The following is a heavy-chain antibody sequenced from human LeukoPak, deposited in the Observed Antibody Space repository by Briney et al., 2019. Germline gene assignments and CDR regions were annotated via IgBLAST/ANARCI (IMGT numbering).Heavy chain of an antibody. Sequence: SETLSLTCTVSGGSISSGVYYWSWIRQHPGKGLEWMGNIYYSGSNYYNPSLKSRVTISVDTSKTQFSLKLSSVTAADTAVYYCARGSKRGRNFDSWGQGTLVTVSS. V-gene: IGHV4-31*03. D-gene: IGHD2/OR15-2a*01. J-gene: IGHJ4*02. CDR3: ARGSKRGRNFDS. CDR1: GGSISSGVYY. CDR2: IYYSGSN.